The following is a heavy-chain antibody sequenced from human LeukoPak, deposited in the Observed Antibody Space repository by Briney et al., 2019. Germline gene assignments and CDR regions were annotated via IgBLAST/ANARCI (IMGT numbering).Heavy chain of an antibody. Sequence: QPGGSLRLSCAASGFPFSTNAMTWVRQAPGKGLEWVSAISGSGGSTYYADSVKGRFTISRDNSKNTLYLQMNSLRAEDTAVYYCARDHPAVGGSTGYFQHWGQGTLVTVSS. CDR1: GFPFSTNA. CDR2: ISGSGGST. V-gene: IGHV3-23*01. J-gene: IGHJ1*01. CDR3: ARDHPAVGGSTGYFQH. D-gene: IGHD6-19*01.